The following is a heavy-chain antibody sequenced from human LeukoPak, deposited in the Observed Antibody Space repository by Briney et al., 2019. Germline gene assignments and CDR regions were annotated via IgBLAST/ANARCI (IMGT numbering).Heavy chain of an antibody. V-gene: IGHV4-61*01. Sequence: SETLSLTCTVSGGSVSSGSYYWSWIRQPPGKGLEWIGYIYYSGSTNYNPTLKSRVTISVDTSKNQFSLKLSSVTAADTAVYYCASTFIAAAGTGGWFDPWGQGTLVTVSS. D-gene: IGHD6-13*01. CDR1: GGSVSSGSYY. CDR3: ASTFIAAAGTGGWFDP. J-gene: IGHJ5*02. CDR2: IYYSGST.